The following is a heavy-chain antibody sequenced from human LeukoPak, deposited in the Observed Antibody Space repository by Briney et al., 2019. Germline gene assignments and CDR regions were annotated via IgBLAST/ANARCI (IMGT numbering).Heavy chain of an antibody. CDR2: VHYSGTT. V-gene: IGHV4-59*12. CDR3: AGDMRGSAKVWFDS. J-gene: IGHJ5*01. Sequence: RPSETLSLTCTVSGGSISDYYWNWIRQPPGKGLEWVAYVHYSGTTKCNPSLQSRVTTAVDMSKKEVSLRLDSVTAADTAVYYCAGDMRGSAKVWFDSWGQGVQVIVSS. CDR1: GGSISDYY. D-gene: IGHD3-10*01.